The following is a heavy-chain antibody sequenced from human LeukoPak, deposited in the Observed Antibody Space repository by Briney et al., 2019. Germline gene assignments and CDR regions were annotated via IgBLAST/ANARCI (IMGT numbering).Heavy chain of an antibody. CDR1: GDSINNYY. CDR2: IYYSGST. D-gene: IGHD3-10*01. V-gene: IGHV4-59*01. Sequence: PSETLSLTCTVSGDSINNYYWSWIRQPPGKGLEYIGYIYYSGSTNYNPSLKSRVTISVDTSKNQFSLKLSPVTVADTAVYYCARPYYYGSGNYYNWYLDLWGRGTLVTVSS. CDR3: ARPYYYGSGNYYNWYLDL. J-gene: IGHJ2*01.